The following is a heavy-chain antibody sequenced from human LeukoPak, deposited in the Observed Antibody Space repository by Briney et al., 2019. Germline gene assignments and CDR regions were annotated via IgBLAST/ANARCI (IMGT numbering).Heavy chain of an antibody. CDR1: GGSVSSGSYY. J-gene: IGHJ5*02. D-gene: IGHD4-17*01. CDR2: IYYSGST. Sequence: SETLSLTCTVSGGSVSSGSYYWSWIRQPPGKGLEWIGYIYYSGSTNYNPSLKSRVTISVDTSKNQFSLKLSSVTAADTAVYYGATGITVTTGGFDPWGQGTLVTVSS. V-gene: IGHV4-61*01. CDR3: ATGITVTTGGFDP.